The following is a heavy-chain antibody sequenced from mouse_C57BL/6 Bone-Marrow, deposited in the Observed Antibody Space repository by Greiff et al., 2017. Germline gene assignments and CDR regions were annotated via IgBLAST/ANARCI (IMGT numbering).Heavy chain of an antibody. V-gene: IGHV1-50*01. CDR1: GYTFTSYW. CDR2: IDPSDSYT. J-gene: IGHJ3*01. Sequence: QVQLQQPGAELVKPGASVKLSCKASGYTFTSYWMQWVKQRPGQGLEWIGEIDPSDSYTNYNQKFKGKATLTVDTSSSTAYMQLSSLTSEDSAVYYCALYGSSPFAYWGQGTLVTVSA. D-gene: IGHD1-1*01. CDR3: ALYGSSPFAY.